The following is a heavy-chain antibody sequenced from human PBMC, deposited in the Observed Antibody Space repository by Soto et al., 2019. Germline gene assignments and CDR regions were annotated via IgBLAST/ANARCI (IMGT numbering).Heavy chain of an antibody. V-gene: IGHV3-21*01. D-gene: IGHD1-7*01. CDR1: GFTFSSYS. CDR2: ISSSSSYI. CDR3: ARDTNTLETTTVNWFDP. J-gene: IGHJ5*02. Sequence: EVQLVESGGGLVKPGGSLRLSCAASGFTFSSYSMNWVRQAPGKGLEWVSSISSSSSYIYYADSVKGRFTISRDNAKNSLYLQMNSLRAEDTAVYYCARDTNTLETTTVNWFDPWGQGTLVTVSS.